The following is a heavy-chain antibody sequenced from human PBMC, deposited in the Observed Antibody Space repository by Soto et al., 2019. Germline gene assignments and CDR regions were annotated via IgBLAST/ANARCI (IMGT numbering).Heavy chain of an antibody. V-gene: IGHV3-15*01. D-gene: IGHD2-2*01. CDR2: IKSKTDGGTT. J-gene: IGHJ6*02. CDR1: GFTFSNAW. CDR3: TTSPAATPVSYYYGMDV. Sequence: GGSLRLSCAASGFTFSNAWMSWVRQAPGKGLKWVGRIKSKTDGGTTDYAAPVKGRFTISRDDSKNTLYLQMNSLKTEDTAVYYCTTSPAATPVSYYYGMDVWGQGTTVTVSS.